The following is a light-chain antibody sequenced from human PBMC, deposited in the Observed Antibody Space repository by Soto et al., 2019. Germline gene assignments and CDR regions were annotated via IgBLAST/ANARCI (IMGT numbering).Light chain of an antibody. CDR2: GAS. Sequence: EIVLTQSPGTLSLSPGERATLSCRASQSVSSSYLAWYQQKPGQAPRLLIYGASSRATGIPDRFSGSGSGTDFTLTISRLEPEDFAVYYCQQYGSSLFTFGPVSKV. CDR3: QQYGSSLFT. V-gene: IGKV3-20*01. CDR1: QSVSSSY. J-gene: IGKJ3*01.